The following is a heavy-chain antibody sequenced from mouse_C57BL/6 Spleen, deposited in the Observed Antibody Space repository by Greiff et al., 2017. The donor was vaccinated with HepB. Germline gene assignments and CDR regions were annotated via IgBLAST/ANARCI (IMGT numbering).Heavy chain of an antibody. CDR3: EREYYGSSYPAWFAY. J-gene: IGHJ3*01. CDR1: GYAFSSSW. V-gene: IGHV1-82*01. Sequence: VQLQQSGPELVKPGASVKISCKASGYAFSSSWINWVKQRPGKGLEWIGRIYPGDGDTNYNGKFKGKATLTADKSSSTGYMQLSSLTSEDSAVYFCEREYYGSSYPAWFAYWGQGTLVTVSA. D-gene: IGHD1-1*01. CDR2: IYPGDGDT.